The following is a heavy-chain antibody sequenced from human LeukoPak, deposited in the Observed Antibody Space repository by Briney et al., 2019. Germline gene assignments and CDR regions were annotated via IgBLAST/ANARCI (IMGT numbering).Heavy chain of an antibody. D-gene: IGHD5-24*01. CDR1: GFTFSSYA. J-gene: IGHJ4*02. CDR2: ISSNGGST. CDR3: VKFEMATKIPDY. V-gene: IGHV3-64D*06. Sequence: GGSLRLSCSASGFTFSSYAMHWVRQAPGKGLEYVSAISSNGGSTYYADSLKGRFTISRDNSKNTQYLQMSSLRAEDTAVYYCVKFEMATKIPDYWGQGTLVTVSS.